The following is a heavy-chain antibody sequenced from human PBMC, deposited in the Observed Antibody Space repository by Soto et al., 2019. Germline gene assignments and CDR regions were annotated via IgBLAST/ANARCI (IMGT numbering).Heavy chain of an antibody. D-gene: IGHD3-10*01. CDR2: INHSGSI. CDR3: ARVRPRPYFYYGMDV. V-gene: IGHV4-34*01. CDR1: GGSFSGYY. J-gene: IGHJ6*02. Sequence: SETLSLTCAVYGGSFSGYYWTWIRQVPGKGLEWIGEINHSGSINYNPSLKSRVTISVDTSKNQFSLKLSSVTAADTAVYYCARVRPRPYFYYGMDVWGQGTTVTVSS.